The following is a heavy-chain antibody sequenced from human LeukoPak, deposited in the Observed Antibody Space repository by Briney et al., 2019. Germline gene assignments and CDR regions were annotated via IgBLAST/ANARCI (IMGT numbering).Heavy chain of an antibody. CDR1: GGSFSGYY. J-gene: IGHJ5*02. Sequence: PSETLSLICAVYGGSFSGYYWSWIRQPPGKGLEWIGEINHSGSTNYSPSLKSRLTISVDTSNNQFSLRLSSVTAADTAVYYCARRDYCTSTGCYESYNWFDPWGQGTLVTVSS. CDR3: ARRDYCTSTGCYESYNWFDP. D-gene: IGHD2-2*01. V-gene: IGHV4-34*01. CDR2: INHSGST.